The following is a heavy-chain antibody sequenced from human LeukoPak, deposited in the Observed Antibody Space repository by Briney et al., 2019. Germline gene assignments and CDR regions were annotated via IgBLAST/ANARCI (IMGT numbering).Heavy chain of an antibody. CDR3: AGSWFYRDYFEY. V-gene: IGHV3-30*03. CDR2: LSYDGSNE. Sequence: GGSLRLSCAASGFPFSSYGMHWVRQAPGKGLEWVAVLSYDGSNEYYADSVKGRFTISRDNSKNTLYLQMNSLRVEDTAVYYCAGSWFYRDYFEYWGQGTLVTVSS. CDR1: GFPFSSYG. J-gene: IGHJ4*02. D-gene: IGHD3-10*01.